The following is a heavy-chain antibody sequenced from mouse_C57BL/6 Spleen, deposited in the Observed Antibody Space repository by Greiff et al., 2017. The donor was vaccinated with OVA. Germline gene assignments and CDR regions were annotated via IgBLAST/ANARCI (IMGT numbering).Heavy chain of an antibody. D-gene: IGHD2-2*01. CDR3: ARGTYGYDAWFAY. J-gene: IGHJ3*01. Sequence: QVQLQQPGAELVRPGSSVKLSCKASGYTFTSYWMDWVKQRPGQGLEWIGNIYPSDSETHYNQKFKDKATLTVDKSSSTAYMQLSSLTSEDSAVYYCARGTYGYDAWFAYWGQGTLVTVSA. CDR2: IYPSDSET. CDR1: GYTFTSYW. V-gene: IGHV1-61*01.